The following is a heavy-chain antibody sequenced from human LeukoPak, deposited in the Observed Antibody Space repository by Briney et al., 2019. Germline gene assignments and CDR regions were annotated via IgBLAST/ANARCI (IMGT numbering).Heavy chain of an antibody. CDR1: GFTFSSYA. D-gene: IGHD2-15*01. V-gene: IGHV3-23*01. Sequence: PGGSLRLSCVASGFTFSSYAMSWVRQAPGKGLEWVSAISGSGGSTYYADSVKGRFTISRDNSKNTLYLQMNSLRAEDTAVYYCALLVAASSNYDYWGQGTLVTVSS. CDR2: ISGSGGST. CDR3: ALLVAASSNYDY. J-gene: IGHJ4*02.